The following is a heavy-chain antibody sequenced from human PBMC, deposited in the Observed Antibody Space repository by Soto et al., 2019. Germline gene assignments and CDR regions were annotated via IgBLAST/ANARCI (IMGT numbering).Heavy chain of an antibody. CDR2: IYYSGST. Sequence: PSETLSLTCTVSGGSISSSSYYWGWIRQPPGKGLEWIGSIYYSGSTYYNPSLKSRVTISVDTSKNQFSLKLSSVTAADTAVYYCARADYGGNPTSDDCGQGTRVTVAS. V-gene: IGHV4-39*07. J-gene: IGHJ4*02. D-gene: IGHD4-17*01. CDR3: ARADYGGNPTSDD. CDR1: GGSISSSSYY.